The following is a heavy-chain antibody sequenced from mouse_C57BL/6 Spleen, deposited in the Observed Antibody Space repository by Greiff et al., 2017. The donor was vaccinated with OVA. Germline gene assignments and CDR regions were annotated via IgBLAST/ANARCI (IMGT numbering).Heavy chain of an antibody. CDR2: IYPGDGDT. J-gene: IGHJ3*01. CDR3: ARGYYSNYGFAY. V-gene: IGHV1-80*01. D-gene: IGHD2-5*01. Sequence: QVQLQQSGAELVKPGASVKISCKASGYAFSSYWMNWVKQRPGKGLEWIGQIYPGDGDTNYNGTFKGKATLTADKSSSTAYMQLSSLTSEDSAVYFCARGYYSNYGFAYWGQGTLVTVSA. CDR1: GYAFSSYW.